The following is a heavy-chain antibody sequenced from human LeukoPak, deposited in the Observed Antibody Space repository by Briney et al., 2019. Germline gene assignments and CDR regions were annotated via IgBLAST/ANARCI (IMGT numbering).Heavy chain of an antibody. Sequence: PGRSLRLSCAASGFTFSSYAMHWVRQAPGKGLEWVAGISYDGSNKYYADSVKGRFTISRDNSKNTLYLQMNRLRGEDTAVYFCAREGQLWLSNWGQGTLVTVSS. J-gene: IGHJ4*02. CDR3: AREGQLWLSN. V-gene: IGHV3-30*04. CDR2: ISYDGSNK. CDR1: GFTFSSYA. D-gene: IGHD5-18*01.